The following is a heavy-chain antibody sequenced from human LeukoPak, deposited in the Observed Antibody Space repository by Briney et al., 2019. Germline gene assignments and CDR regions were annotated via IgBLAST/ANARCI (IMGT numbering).Heavy chain of an antibody. CDR2: IRSKANSYAT. V-gene: IGHV3-73*01. CDR3: AKTSGSFYARSDY. Sequence: GGSLRLSCAASGFTFSGSAMHWVRQASGKGLEWVGRIRSKANSYATAYAASVKGRFTISRDDSKNTAYLQMNSLRAEDTAVYYCAKTSGSFYARSDYWGQGTLVTVSS. J-gene: IGHJ4*02. D-gene: IGHD1-26*01. CDR1: GFTFSGSA.